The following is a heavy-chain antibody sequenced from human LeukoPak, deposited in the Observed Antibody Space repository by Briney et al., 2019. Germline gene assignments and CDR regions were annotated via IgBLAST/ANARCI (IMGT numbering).Heavy chain of an antibody. J-gene: IGHJ4*02. V-gene: IGHV3-7*01. CDR1: GFTLSSYW. D-gene: IGHD4-23*01. CDR2: IKQDGSEK. CDR3: ARDGDYGGNCRFDY. Sequence: PGGPLRLSCTASGFTLSSYWMSWAPQSPGKGLEGLANIKQDGSEKYYVDSVKGRFTISRDNAKNSLYLQMNSLRAGDTAVYYCARDGDYGGNCRFDYWGQGTLVTVSS.